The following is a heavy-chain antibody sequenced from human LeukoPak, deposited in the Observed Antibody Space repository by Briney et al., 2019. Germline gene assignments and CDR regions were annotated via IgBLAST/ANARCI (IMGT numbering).Heavy chain of an antibody. CDR1: GLTFGSCT. V-gene: IGHV3-23*01. D-gene: IGHD1-26*01. J-gene: IGHJ4*02. CDR2: ITATGSRT. Sequence: PGGSLRLSCAASGLTFGSCTMSWVRQAPGKGLEWVSGITATGSRTYYADSVKGRFTISRDNSKNTLYLQMNSLRAEDTAVYYCAKDHEWELPGPTDFDYWGQGTLVTVSS. CDR3: AKDHEWELPGPTDFDY.